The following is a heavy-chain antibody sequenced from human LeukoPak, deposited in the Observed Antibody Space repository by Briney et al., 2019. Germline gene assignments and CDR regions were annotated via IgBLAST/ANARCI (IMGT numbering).Heavy chain of an antibody. Sequence: KGGESLKISCKGSGYSFTSYWIGWVRQMPGKGLEWMGIISPGDTEIRYSPSFQGQVTISADKSISTAYLQWSSLKASDTAMYYCARASRDGYNQNFDYWGQGTLVTVSS. J-gene: IGHJ4*02. CDR3: ARASRDGYNQNFDY. D-gene: IGHD5-24*01. V-gene: IGHV5-51*01. CDR1: GYSFTSYW. CDR2: ISPGDTEI.